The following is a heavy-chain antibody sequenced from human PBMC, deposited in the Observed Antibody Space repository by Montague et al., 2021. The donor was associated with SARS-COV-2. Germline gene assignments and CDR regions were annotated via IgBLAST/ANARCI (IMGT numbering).Heavy chain of an antibody. CDR1: SGSIISSGYY. Sequence: SESLSLTCSVSSGSIISSGYYWGWIRQPPGKELEWIGNIYYNGTTYYNPSLQSRGTISVDTSKNHLSLRLSSVTAADTAVYFCARGMIRGVTTPFDYWGQGSLVTVSS. V-gene: IGHV4-39*02. D-gene: IGHD3-10*01. CDR2: IYYNGTT. CDR3: ARGMIRGVTTPFDY. J-gene: IGHJ4*02.